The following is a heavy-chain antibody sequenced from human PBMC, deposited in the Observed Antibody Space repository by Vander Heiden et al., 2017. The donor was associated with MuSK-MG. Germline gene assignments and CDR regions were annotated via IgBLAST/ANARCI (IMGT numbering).Heavy chain of an antibody. J-gene: IGHJ4*02. V-gene: IGHV3-23*01. Sequence: EVQLLELGGVLVQPGASIRLSCQTSGVHFANFGLAWIRQAPGKAMEWVAALSSAGTVVYLSDSAKGRFYLSRGFPNNVFDLQMGDLRAEDTARYYCATIKGPLRPGAEFYFHNWGLGTLVTVS. D-gene: IGHD7-27*01. CDR3: ATIKGPLRPGAEFYFHN. CDR1: GVHFANFG. CDR2: LSSAGTVV.